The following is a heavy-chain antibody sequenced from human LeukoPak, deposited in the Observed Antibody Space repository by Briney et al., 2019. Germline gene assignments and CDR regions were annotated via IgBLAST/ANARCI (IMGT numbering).Heavy chain of an antibody. V-gene: IGHV4-34*01. CDR1: GGSFSGYY. J-gene: IGHJ4*02. CDR3: ARSFGYTYGFLDY. Sequence: SETLSLTCAVYGGSFSGYYWSWIRQPPGKGLEWIGEINHSGSSNYNPSLKSRLTMSVDTSKTQFSLKLNSVTAADTAVYYCARSFGYTYGFLDYWGQGTLVTVSS. CDR2: INHSGSS. D-gene: IGHD5-18*01.